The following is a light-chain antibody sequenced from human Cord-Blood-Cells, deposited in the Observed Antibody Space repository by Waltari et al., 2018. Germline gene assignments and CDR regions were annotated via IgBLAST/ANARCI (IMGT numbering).Light chain of an antibody. CDR3: QQYYSTPYS. CDR1: QSVLYSSNNKYY. V-gene: IGKV4-1*01. Sequence: DIVMTQSPDSLAVSLGERATINCKSSQSVLYSSNNKYYLAWYQQKPGQPTKLLIYWASTRESGVPDRFSGSGSGKDFTLTISSLQAEDVAVYYCQQYYSTPYSFGQGTKLEIK. CDR2: WAS. J-gene: IGKJ2*03.